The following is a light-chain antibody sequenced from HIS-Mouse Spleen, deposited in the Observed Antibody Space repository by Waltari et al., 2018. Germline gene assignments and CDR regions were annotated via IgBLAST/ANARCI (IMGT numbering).Light chain of an antibody. Sequence: EIVMTQSPATLSVSPGERATLSCRASQSVSRNLAWYQQTPGQAPRLLIYGASTRATGIPARFSGSGSGTEFTLTISSMQSEDFAVYYCQQYNNWPFTFGPGTKVDIK. V-gene: IGKV3-15*01. CDR3: QQYNNWPFT. J-gene: IGKJ3*01. CDR1: QSVSRN. CDR2: GAS.